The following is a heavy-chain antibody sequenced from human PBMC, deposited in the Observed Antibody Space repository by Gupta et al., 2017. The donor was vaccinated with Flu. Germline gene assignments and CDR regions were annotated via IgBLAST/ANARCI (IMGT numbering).Heavy chain of an antibody. Sequence: ALHWVRRAPGKGLEWVAVISFDGSNKKYADSLKGRFTVSRDNSRKTMYLQMNSLRREDTAMYYCARAMGIQLWVIDYWGQGTLVTVSS. CDR2: ISFDGSNK. CDR1: A. CDR3: ARAMGIQLWVIDY. D-gene: IGHD1-1*01. V-gene: IGHV3-30-3*01. J-gene: IGHJ4*02.